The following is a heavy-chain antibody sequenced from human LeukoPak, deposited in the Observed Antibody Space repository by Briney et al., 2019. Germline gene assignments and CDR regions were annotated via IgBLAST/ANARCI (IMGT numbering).Heavy chain of an antibody. CDR1: GESFSGYY. CDR3: ARGPYDFWSGYYPVYYYYYYMDV. D-gene: IGHD3-3*01. V-gene: IGHV4-34*01. Sequence: KPSETLSLTCAVYGESFSGYYWSWIRQPPGKGLEWIGEINHRGSTNYNPSLKSRVTISVDTSKNQFSLKLSSVTAADTAVYYCARGPYDFWSGYYPVYYYYYYMDVWGKGTTVTVSS. CDR2: INHRGST. J-gene: IGHJ6*03.